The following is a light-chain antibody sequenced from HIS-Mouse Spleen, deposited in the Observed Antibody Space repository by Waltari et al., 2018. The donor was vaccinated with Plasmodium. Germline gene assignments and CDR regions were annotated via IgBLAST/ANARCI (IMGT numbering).Light chain of an antibody. CDR1: ALQKTY. J-gene: IGLJ3*02. CDR2: EDS. CDR3: YSTDSSGNHRV. Sequence: SYELTQPPSVSVSPGQTARITCSGDALQKTYAYWYQQKSGQAPVLVIYEDSKRPPGIPERFSGSSSGTMATLTISGAQVEDEADYYCYSTDSSGNHRVFGGGTKLTVL. V-gene: IGLV3-10*01.